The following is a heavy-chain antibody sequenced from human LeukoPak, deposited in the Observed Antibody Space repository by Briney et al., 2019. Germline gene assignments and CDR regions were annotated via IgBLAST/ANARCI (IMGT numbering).Heavy chain of an antibody. J-gene: IGHJ6*03. CDR1: GGSISSYY. CDR2: IYYSGST. V-gene: IGHV4-59*12. D-gene: IGHD2-2*01. Sequence: SETLSLTCTVSGGSISSYYWSWIRQPPGKGLEWIGYIYYSGSTNYNPSLKSRVSISVDTSKNQFSLKLSSVTAADTAVYYCAREGPTYCSSTSCYYYYYYMDVWGKGTTVTVSS. CDR3: AREGPTYCSSTSCYYYYYYMDV.